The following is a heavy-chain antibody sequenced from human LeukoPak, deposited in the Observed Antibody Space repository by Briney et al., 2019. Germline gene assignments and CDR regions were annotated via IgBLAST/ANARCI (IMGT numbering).Heavy chain of an antibody. CDR3: ARDSQSSGYYYGLGY. CDR2: IIPIFGTA. J-gene: IGHJ4*02. V-gene: IGHV1-69*05. Sequence: SVKVSCKASGGTFSSYAISWVRQAPGQGLEWMGRIIPIFGTANYAQKFQGGVTITTDESTSTAYMELSSLRSEDTAVYYCARDSQSSGYYYGLGYWGQGTLVTVSS. CDR1: GGTFSSYA. D-gene: IGHD3-22*01.